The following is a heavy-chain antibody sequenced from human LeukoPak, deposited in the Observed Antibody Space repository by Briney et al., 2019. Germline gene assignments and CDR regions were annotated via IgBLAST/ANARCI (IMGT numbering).Heavy chain of an antibody. CDR3: ARESTTVTTGGIDY. J-gene: IGHJ4*02. CDR1: GGSISSVDYS. Sequence: SHTLSLTCTVSGGSISSVDYSWSWFRQPPGKGLGGIGYIYYSGSTYYNPSLKSRVTISVDTSKNQFSLKLSSVTAADTAVYYCARESTTVTTGGIDYWGQGTLVTVSS. D-gene: IGHD4-17*01. CDR2: IYYSGST. V-gene: IGHV4-30-4*01.